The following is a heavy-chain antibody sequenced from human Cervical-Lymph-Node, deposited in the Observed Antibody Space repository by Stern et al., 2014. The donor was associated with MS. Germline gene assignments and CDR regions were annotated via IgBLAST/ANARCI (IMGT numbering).Heavy chain of an antibody. D-gene: IGHD5-24*01. CDR2: INPNSGGT. V-gene: IGHV1-2*04. CDR3: AREEMANPVGMDY. Sequence: VQLVESGAEVKKPGASVKVSCKASGYTFTGYYMHWVRQAPGQGLEWMGWINPNSGGTNYAQKFQGWVTMTMDTSISTAYMELSRLRSDDTAVYYCAREEMANPVGMDYWGQGTLVTVAS. CDR1: GYTFTGYY. J-gene: IGHJ4*02.